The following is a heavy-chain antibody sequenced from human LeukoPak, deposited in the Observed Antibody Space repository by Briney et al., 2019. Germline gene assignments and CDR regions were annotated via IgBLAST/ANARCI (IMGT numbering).Heavy chain of an antibody. CDR1: GASINSHY. CDR2: VYVSGST. D-gene: IGHD6-6*01. CDR3: ARGFGSYSSSSDDYYYYMDV. Sequence: SETLSLTCSVSGASINSHYWSWIRQPAGRGLEWIGRVYVSGSTNYSPSLKSRLTMSVDKSKSQVSLNLSSVTAADTAVYYCARGFGSYSSSSDDYYYYMDVWGKGTTVTVSS. V-gene: IGHV4-4*07. J-gene: IGHJ6*03.